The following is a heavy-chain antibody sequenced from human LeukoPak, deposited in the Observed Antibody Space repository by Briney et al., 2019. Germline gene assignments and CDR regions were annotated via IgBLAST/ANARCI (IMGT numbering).Heavy chain of an antibody. CDR1: GFTFSSYA. CDR2: ISGDSGNT. Sequence: PGGSLRLSCAASGFTFSSYAVTWVRQAPGKGLEGVSGISGDSGNTYYADSVKGRFTISRDNSKNTLYLQMNSLRAEDTAVYYCARDRDSWGQGTLVTVSS. V-gene: IGHV3-23*01. D-gene: IGHD3-22*01. CDR3: ARDRDS. J-gene: IGHJ4*02.